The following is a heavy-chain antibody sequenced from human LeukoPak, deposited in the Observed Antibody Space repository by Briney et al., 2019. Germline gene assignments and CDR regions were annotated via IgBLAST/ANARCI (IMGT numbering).Heavy chain of an antibody. CDR1: GFTFSSYW. V-gene: IGHV3-74*01. CDR2: INSDESST. D-gene: IGHD4-11*01. CDR3: ARGYSNYGYAFDI. Sequence: GGSLRLSCAASGFTFSSYWMHWVHQAPGKGLVWVSRINSDESSTNYADSVKGRITISRDNAKNTLYLQMNSLRAEDTALYYCARGYSNYGYAFDIWGQGTMVTVSS. J-gene: IGHJ3*02.